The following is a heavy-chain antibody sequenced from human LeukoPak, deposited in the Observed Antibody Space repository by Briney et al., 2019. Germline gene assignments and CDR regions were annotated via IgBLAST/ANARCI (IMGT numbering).Heavy chain of an antibody. J-gene: IGHJ5*02. CDR1: AGSISSYY. CDR3: ARVTYDSSGYYPNWFDP. V-gene: IGHV4-59*01. CDR2: IYYSGST. D-gene: IGHD3-22*01. Sequence: SETLSLTCAVSAGSISSYYWSWIRQPPGKGLEWLEYIYYSGSTNYIPSLKSRVTISVDTSKNPFSLKLSSVTAADTAVYYCARVTYDSSGYYPNWFDPWGQGTLVTVSS.